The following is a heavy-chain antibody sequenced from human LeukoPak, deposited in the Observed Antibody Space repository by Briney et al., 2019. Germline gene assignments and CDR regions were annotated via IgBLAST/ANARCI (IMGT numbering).Heavy chain of an antibody. D-gene: IGHD3-10*01. J-gene: IGHJ4*02. V-gene: IGHV3-33*06. CDR1: GFTLSSYG. CDR2: IWYDGSNK. CDR3: AKDGIYYYGSGSYEYYFDY. Sequence: GGSLRLSCAASGFTLSSYGMHWVRQAPGKGLEWVAVIWYDGSNKYYADSVKGRFTISRDNSKNTLYLQMNSLRAEDTAVYYCAKDGIYYYGSGSYEYYFDYWGQGTLVTVSS.